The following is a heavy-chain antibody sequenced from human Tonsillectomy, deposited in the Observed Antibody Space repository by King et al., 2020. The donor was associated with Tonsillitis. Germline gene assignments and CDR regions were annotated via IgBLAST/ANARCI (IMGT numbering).Heavy chain of an antibody. D-gene: IGHD2-2*01. CDR2: ISYDGSNK. CDR1: GFTFSSYG. Sequence: QLVQSGGGVVQPGRSLRLSCAASGFTFSSYGMHWVRQAPGKGLEWVAVISYDGSNKYYADSVKGRFTISRDNSKNTLYLQMNSLRAEDTAVYYCARDEPALCLDYWGQGTLVTVSS. J-gene: IGHJ4*02. CDR3: ARDEPALCLDY. V-gene: IGHV3-33*05.